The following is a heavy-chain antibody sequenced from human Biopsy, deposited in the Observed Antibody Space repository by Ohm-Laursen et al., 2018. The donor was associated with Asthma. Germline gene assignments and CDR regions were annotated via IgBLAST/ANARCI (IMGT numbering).Heavy chain of an antibody. CDR3: ARVPTTLRYFDL. CDR2: ISYSGST. J-gene: IGHJ2*01. Sequence: TLSLTCTVSGGSVSSGSYYWSWIRQPPGKGLAWVSYISYSGSTDYNPSLKSRLTISMDTSKNQFSLKLSSMTAADTAVYYCARVPTTLRYFDLWGRGTLVTVSS. V-gene: IGHV4-61*01. D-gene: IGHD2-15*01. CDR1: GGSVSSGSYY.